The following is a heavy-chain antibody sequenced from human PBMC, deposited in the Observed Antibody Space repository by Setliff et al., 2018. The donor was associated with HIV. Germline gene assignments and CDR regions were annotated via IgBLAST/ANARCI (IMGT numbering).Heavy chain of an antibody. J-gene: IGHJ3*02. D-gene: IGHD3-22*01. CDR1: GYTFTNFY. CDR3: ARGGSITMIVVVPWAFDI. Sequence: WASVKVSCKASGYTFTNFYIHWVRQAPGQGLEWLGMINPSGGSTTYAQKFQGRVTMTRDTFTSTVYMELSSLRSEDTAVYYCARGGSITMIVVVPWAFDIWGQGTMVTVSS. CDR2: INPSGGST. V-gene: IGHV1-46*01.